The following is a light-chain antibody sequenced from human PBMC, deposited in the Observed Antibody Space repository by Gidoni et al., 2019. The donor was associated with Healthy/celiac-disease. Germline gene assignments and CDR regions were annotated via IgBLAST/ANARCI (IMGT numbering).Light chain of an antibody. V-gene: IGLV1-47*01. CDR2: RNN. CDR3: AAWGDSSAV. J-gene: IGLJ7*01. CDR1: SSNIGSNY. Sequence: QSVLTQPPSASGTPGQRVTISCSGSSSNIGSNYVYWYQQLPGTAPKLLIYRNNQRPSGVPDRFSGSKSGTSASLAISGLRSEDEADYYCAAWGDSSAVFGGGTQLTVL.